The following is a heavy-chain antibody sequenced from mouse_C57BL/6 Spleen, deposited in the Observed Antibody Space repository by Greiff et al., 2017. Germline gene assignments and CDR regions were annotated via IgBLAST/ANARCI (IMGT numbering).Heavy chain of an antibody. Sequence: VKLQQSGPELVKPGASVKISCKASGYAFSSSWMNWVKQRPGKGLEWIGRIYPGDGDTNYNGKFKGKATLTADKSSSTAYMQLSSLTSEDSAVYFCARKPYRGYAMDYWGQGTSVTVSS. D-gene: IGHD2-14*01. V-gene: IGHV1-82*01. CDR1: GYAFSSSW. CDR3: ARKPYRGYAMDY. CDR2: IYPGDGDT. J-gene: IGHJ4*01.